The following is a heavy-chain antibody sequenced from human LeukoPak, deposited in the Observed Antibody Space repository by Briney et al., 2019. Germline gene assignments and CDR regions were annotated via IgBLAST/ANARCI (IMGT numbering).Heavy chain of an antibody. D-gene: IGHD6-19*01. Sequence: SVKVSCKDSGGTFSSYAISWVRQAPGQGLEWMGGIIPIFGTANYARKFQGRVTITADESTSTAYMELSSLRSEDTAVYYCAGQWLPPDNEYYYYGMDVWGQGTTVTVSS. CDR2: IIPIFGTA. J-gene: IGHJ6*02. CDR3: AGQWLPPDNEYYYYGMDV. CDR1: GGTFSSYA. V-gene: IGHV1-69*13.